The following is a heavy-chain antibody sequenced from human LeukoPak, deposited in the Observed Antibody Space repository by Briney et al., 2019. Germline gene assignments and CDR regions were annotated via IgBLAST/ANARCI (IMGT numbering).Heavy chain of an antibody. Sequence: GGSLRLSCAASGFTVSGNYMSWVRQAPGKGLERVSVIYSGGDTYSADSVKGRFTISRDNSKNTVYLQMNSLRAEDTAVYYCAREGGGDYGDYLRYWGQGTLVTVSS. D-gene: IGHD4-17*01. CDR3: AREGGGDYGDYLRY. V-gene: IGHV3-53*01. CDR1: GFTVSGNY. J-gene: IGHJ4*02. CDR2: IYSGGDT.